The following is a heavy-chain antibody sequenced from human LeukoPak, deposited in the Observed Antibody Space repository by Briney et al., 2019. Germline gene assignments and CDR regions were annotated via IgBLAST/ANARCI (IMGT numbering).Heavy chain of an antibody. J-gene: IGHJ4*02. V-gene: IGHV4-59*01. CDR1: GASISSYY. CDR2: ISYSGST. Sequence: PSETLSLTCTVSGASISSYYWSWIRQPPGKGLEWIGYISYSGSTNYNPSLKSRVTISVDTSKNRFSLKLSYVTAADTAVYYCAKETFAVDYWGQGTLVTVSS. CDR3: AKETFAVDY.